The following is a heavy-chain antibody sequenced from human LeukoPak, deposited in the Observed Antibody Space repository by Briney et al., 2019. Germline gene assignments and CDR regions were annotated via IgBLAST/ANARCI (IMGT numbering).Heavy chain of an antibody. CDR3: ARDPSRDGDFDY. Sequence: VASVKVSCKASGYTFTSHYMHWVRQAPGQGLEWMGIINPSGGSTSYAQKFQGRVTMTRDTSTSTVYMELSSLRSEDTAVYYCARDPSRDGDFDYWGQGTLVTVSS. D-gene: IGHD4-17*01. V-gene: IGHV1-46*01. CDR1: GYTFTSHY. CDR2: INPSGGST. J-gene: IGHJ4*02.